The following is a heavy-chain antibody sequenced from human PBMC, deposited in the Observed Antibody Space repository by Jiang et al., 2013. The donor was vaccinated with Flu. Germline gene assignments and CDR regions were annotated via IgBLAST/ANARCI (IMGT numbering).Heavy chain of an antibody. V-gene: IGHV3-33*01. D-gene: IGHD3-3*01. CDR2: IWYDGSNK. CDR3: AREWGLFGSDYGMDV. Sequence: LSCAASGFTFSSYGMHWVRQAPGKGLEWVAVIWYDGSNKYYADSVKGRFTISRDNSKNTLYLQMNSLRAEDTAVYYCAREWGLFGSDYGMDVWGQGTTVTVSS. CDR1: GFTFSSYG. J-gene: IGHJ6*02.